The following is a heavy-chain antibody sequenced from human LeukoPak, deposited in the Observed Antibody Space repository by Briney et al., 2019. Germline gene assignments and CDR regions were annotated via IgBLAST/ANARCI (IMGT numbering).Heavy chain of an antibody. Sequence: SETLSLTCTVSGGSISSYCWSWIRQPPGKGLDWIGYIYYSGSTNYNPSLKSRVTISVDTSKNQFSLKLSSVTAADTAVYYCARVIEYYDILTGYYSAPGAFDIWGQGTMVTVSS. D-gene: IGHD3-9*01. J-gene: IGHJ3*02. CDR3: ARVIEYYDILTGYYSAPGAFDI. CDR2: IYYSGST. V-gene: IGHV4-59*01. CDR1: GGSISSYC.